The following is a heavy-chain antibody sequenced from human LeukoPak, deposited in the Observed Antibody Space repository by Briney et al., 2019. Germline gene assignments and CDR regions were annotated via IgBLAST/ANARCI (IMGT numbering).Heavy chain of an antibody. CDR1: GYTLISYY. D-gene: IGHD3-3*01. CDR3: ARDVLYDFWSGYWSYFDY. Sequence: GASVKVSCKASGYTLISYYMHWVRQAPGQGLEWVGMINPNGGDTTYAKKFQGRVTMTRDTSTSTVYMELRSLRSEDTAVYYCARDVLYDFWSGYWSYFDYWGQGTLVTVSS. J-gene: IGHJ4*02. CDR2: INPNGGDT. V-gene: IGHV1-46*01.